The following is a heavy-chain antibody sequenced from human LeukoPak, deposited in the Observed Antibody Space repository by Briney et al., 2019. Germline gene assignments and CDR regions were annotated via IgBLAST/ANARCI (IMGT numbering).Heavy chain of an antibody. V-gene: IGHV1-2*02. D-gene: IGHD3-9*01. J-gene: IGHJ4*02. CDR3: ARDDSLRVRYFDWFLKN. Sequence: ASVKVSCKASGYTFTSYYMHWVRQAPGQGLEWMGWINPNSGGTNYAQKFQGRVTMTRDTSISTAYMELSRLRSDDTAVYYCARDDSLRVRYFDWFLKNWGQGTLVTVSS. CDR1: GYTFTSYY. CDR2: INPNSGGT.